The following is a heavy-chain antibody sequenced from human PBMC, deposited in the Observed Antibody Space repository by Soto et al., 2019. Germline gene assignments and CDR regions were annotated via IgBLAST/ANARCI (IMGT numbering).Heavy chain of an antibody. J-gene: IGHJ4*02. Sequence: ASVKVSCKASGYAFTSYGISWVRQAPGQGLEWMGWISAYNGNTNYAQKLQGRVTMTTDTSTSTAYMELRSLRSDDTAVYYCARDRYNYYPYDYWGKGPLVTVSS. CDR2: ISAYNGNT. V-gene: IGHV1-18*04. CDR3: ARDRYNYYPYDY. CDR1: GYAFTSYG. D-gene: IGHD1-20*01.